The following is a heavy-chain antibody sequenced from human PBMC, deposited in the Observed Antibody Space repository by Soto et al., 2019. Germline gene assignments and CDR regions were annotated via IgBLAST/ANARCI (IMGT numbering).Heavy chain of an antibody. CDR3: ASGQYDFWRGYFSHWFDP. V-gene: IGHV4-34*01. CDR1: GGSFSGYY. D-gene: IGHD3-3*01. J-gene: IGHJ5*02. CDR2: INHSGST. Sequence: SETLSLTCAVYGGSFSGYYWSWIRQPPGKGLEWIGEINHSGSTNYNPSLKSRVTISVDTSKNQFSLKLSSVTAADTAVYYCASGQYDFWRGYFSHWFDPWGQGTLVTVSS.